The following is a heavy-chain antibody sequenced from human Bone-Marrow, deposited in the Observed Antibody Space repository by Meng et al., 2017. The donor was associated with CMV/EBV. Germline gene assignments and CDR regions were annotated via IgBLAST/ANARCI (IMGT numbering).Heavy chain of an antibody. Sequence: GESLKISCAASGFTFSSYAMSWVRQAPGKGLEWVSVIYSGGSSTYYADSVKGRFTISRDNSKNSLYLQMNSLRAEDTAVYYCARAFLYIVVVPAAIPDYWGQGTLVTVSS. V-gene: IGHV3-23*03. CDR1: GFTFSSYA. J-gene: IGHJ4*02. CDR2: IYSGGSST. CDR3: ARAFLYIVVVPAAIPDY. D-gene: IGHD2-2*02.